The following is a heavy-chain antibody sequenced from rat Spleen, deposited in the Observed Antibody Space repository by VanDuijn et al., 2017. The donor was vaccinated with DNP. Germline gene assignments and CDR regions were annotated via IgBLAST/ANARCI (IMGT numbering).Heavy chain of an antibody. V-gene: IGHV5-17*01. Sequence: EVQLVESGGGLVQPGRSLKLSCAVTGFTFSDYAMAWVRQAPKKGLEWVSTISFDGNRTYYPDSVKGRFTISRDNAKSTLYLQMDSLRSEDTATYYCARGGRSFFDYWGQGVMVTVSS. CDR1: GFTFSDYA. CDR3: ARGGRSFFDY. CDR2: ISFDGNRT. D-gene: IGHD1-11*01. J-gene: IGHJ2*01.